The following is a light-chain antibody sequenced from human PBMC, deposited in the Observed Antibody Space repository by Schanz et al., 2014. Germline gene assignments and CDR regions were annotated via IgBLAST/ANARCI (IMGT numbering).Light chain of an antibody. CDR2: EVS. J-gene: IGLJ2*01. CDR3: CSYAGRSLI. CDR1: SSDFGAYNS. Sequence: QSALTQPPSASGSPGQSVTISCTGTSSDFGAYNSVSWYQQHPGKAPKVIIYEVSKRPSGVPDRFSGSKSGNTASLTVSGLQADDEADYYCCSYAGRSLIFGGGTKLTVL. V-gene: IGLV2-8*01.